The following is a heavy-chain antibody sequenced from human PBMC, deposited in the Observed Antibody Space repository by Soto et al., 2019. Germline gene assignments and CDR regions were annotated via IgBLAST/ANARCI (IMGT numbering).Heavy chain of an antibody. CDR1: GDSATSVSDY. V-gene: IGHV4-61*01. Sequence: LSLTCTVSGDSATSVSDYWSWIRQPPGKGLEWIGYIYYSGSADYNPSLGSRVTISIDTSKNQFSLKLTSVTAADTAVYYCARGVGFGYYYYHMDLWGQGTTVTVSS. CDR3: ARGVGFGYYYYHMDL. CDR2: IYYSGSA. D-gene: IGHD3-10*01. J-gene: IGHJ6*02.